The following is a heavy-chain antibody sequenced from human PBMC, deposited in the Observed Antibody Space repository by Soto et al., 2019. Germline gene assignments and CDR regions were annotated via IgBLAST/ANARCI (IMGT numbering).Heavy chain of an antibody. D-gene: IGHD2-15*01. V-gene: IGHV3-23*04. J-gene: IGHJ5*02. CDR2: ISGSGDTT. CDR1: GFTFGPYS. CDR3: AKRAVAAAATPWFDH. Sequence: EVQLVESGGDLVQPGGSLRLSCGASGFTFGPYSMSWVRQAPGRGLEWVSDISGSGDTTYYADSVKGRFTISRDNSKNTVYLQMNRLRAEDTATYYCAKRAVAAAATPWFDHWGQGTLVTVSS.